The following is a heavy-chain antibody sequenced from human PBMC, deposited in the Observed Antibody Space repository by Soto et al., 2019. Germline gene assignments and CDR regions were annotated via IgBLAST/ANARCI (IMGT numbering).Heavy chain of an antibody. CDR1: GGSISSGGYS. Sequence: SETLSLTCAVSGGSISSGGYSWSWIRQPPGKGLEWIGYIYHSGSTYYNPSLKSRVTISVDTSKNQFSLKLNSVTAADTAVYYCARSDGRYWGQGTLVTVSS. CDR3: ARSDGRY. CDR2: IYHSGST. V-gene: IGHV4-30-2*02. J-gene: IGHJ4*02.